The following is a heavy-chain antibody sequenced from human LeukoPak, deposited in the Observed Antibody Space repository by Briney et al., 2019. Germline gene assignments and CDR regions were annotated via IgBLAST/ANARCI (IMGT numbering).Heavy chain of an antibody. Sequence: SETLSLTCAVYGGSFSGYYWSWIRQPPGKGLEWIGEINHSGSTNYNPSLKSRVTISVDTSKNRFSLKLSSVTAADTAVYYCARGQQQLGRGIDYWGQGTLVTVSS. CDR3: ARGQQQLGRGIDY. D-gene: IGHD6-13*01. V-gene: IGHV4-34*01. CDR1: GGSFSGYY. CDR2: INHSGST. J-gene: IGHJ4*02.